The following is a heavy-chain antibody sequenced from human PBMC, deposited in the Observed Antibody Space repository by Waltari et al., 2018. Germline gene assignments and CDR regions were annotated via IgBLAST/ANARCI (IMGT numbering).Heavy chain of an antibody. J-gene: IGHJ4*02. V-gene: IGHV3-30*02. CDR3: AKDGPVCGGASCSSFDR. CDR1: GFSFRGYA. Sequence: QVQLVESGGGVVQPGGSLRLSCAASGFSFRGYAMHWVRQAPGKGLEWVALRWHDGSDKFYGDSVKGRFIISRDNSKNMVYLEMDSLRADDTAVYYCAKDGPVCGGASCSSFDRWGQGTLVTVSP. D-gene: IGHD2-2*01. CDR2: RWHDGSDK.